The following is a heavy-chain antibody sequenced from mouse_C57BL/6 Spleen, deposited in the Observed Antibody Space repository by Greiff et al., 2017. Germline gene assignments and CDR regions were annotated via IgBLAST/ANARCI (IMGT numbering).Heavy chain of an antibody. J-gene: IGHJ4*01. V-gene: IGHV7-3*01. CDR1: GFTFTDYY. Sequence: EVMLVESGGGLVQPGGSLSLSCAASGFTFTDYYMSWVRQPPGKALEWLGFIRNKANGYTTEYSASVKGRFTISRDNSQSILYLQMNALGAEDSATYYSASHTWDYAMDYWGQGTSVTDSS. D-gene: IGHD5-1-1*01. CDR2: IRNKANGYTT. CDR3: ASHTWDYAMDY.